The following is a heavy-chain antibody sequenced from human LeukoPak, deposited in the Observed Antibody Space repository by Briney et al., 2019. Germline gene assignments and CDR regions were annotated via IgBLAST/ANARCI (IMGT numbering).Heavy chain of an antibody. V-gene: IGHV3-64D*06. D-gene: IGHD3-10*01. Sequence: HPGGSLRLSCSPSGFTLSSYDMHWVRQAPGKGLEYVSAISSNGGSTYYADSVKGRFTISRDNSKNTLYLQMSSLRAEDTAVYYCVKVRALSGGAYDYWGQGTLVTVSS. J-gene: IGHJ4*02. CDR2: ISSNGGST. CDR1: GFTLSSYD. CDR3: VKVRALSGGAYDY.